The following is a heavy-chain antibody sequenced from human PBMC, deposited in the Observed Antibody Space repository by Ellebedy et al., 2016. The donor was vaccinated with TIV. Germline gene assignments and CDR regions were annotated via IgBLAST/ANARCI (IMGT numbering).Heavy chain of an antibody. Sequence: GGSLRLXXAASGFSVSSNFMSWVRQAPGKGLEWVSVIYNSAATYYADSVKGRFTISRDNAKNSLYLQMNSLRDEDTAVYYCAREVTVATLRDYYYGMDVWGQGTTVTVSS. D-gene: IGHD5-12*01. V-gene: IGHV3-53*01. CDR3: AREVTVATLRDYYYGMDV. CDR2: IYNSAAT. CDR1: GFSVSSNF. J-gene: IGHJ6*02.